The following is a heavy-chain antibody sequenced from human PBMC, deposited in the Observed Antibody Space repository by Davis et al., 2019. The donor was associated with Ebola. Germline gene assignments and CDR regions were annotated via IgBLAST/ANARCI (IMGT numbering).Heavy chain of an antibody. CDR3: AKEGGSSFPDY. CDR2: ISYDGSNK. V-gene: IGHV3-30*18. J-gene: IGHJ4*02. Sequence: PGGSLRLSCAASGFTFSSYGMHWVRQAPGKGLEWVAVISYDGSNKYYADSVKGRFTISRDNSKNTLYLQMNSLRAEDTAVYYCAKEGGSSFPDYWGQGTLVTVSS. CDR1: GFTFSSYG. D-gene: IGHD6-6*01.